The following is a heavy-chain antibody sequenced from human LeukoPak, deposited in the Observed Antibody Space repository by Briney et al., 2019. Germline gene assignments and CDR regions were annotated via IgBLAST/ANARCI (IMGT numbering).Heavy chain of an antibody. J-gene: IGHJ4*02. CDR2: MNPNSGNT. Sequence: ASVKVSCKASGYTFTSYDINWVRQATGQGLEWMGWMNPNSGNTGYAQKFQGRVTITRNTSISTAYMELSSLRSEDTAVYYCARGAWIFGVARYFDYWGQGTLVTVSS. CDR1: GYTFTSYD. CDR3: ARGAWIFGVARYFDY. D-gene: IGHD3-3*01. V-gene: IGHV1-8*03.